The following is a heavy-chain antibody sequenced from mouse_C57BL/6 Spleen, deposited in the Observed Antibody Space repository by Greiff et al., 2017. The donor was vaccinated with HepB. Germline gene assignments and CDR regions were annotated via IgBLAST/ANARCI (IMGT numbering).Heavy chain of an antibody. D-gene: IGHD1-1*01. Sequence: VQLQQPGAELVKPGASVKLSCKASGYTFTSYWMQWVKQRPGQGLEWIGEIDPSDSYTNYNQKFKGKATLTVDTSSSTAYMQLSSLTSEDSAVYYCAKDYYGSSYGYFDYWGQGTTLTVSS. J-gene: IGHJ2*01. CDR1: GYTFTSYW. CDR3: AKDYYGSSYGYFDY. V-gene: IGHV1-50*01. CDR2: IDPSDSYT.